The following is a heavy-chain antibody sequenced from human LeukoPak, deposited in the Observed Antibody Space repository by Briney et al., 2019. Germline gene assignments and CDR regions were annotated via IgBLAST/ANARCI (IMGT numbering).Heavy chain of an antibody. CDR1: GFTFSSYS. J-gene: IGHJ4*02. V-gene: IGHV3-48*01. Sequence: GGSLRLSCAASGFTFSSYSMNWVRQAPGKGLEWVSYISSSSSTIYYADSVKGRFTISRDNAKNSLYLQMNSLRAEDTALYYCARDPYGDYVRVGFDSWGQGTLVTVSS. CDR3: ARDPYGDYVRVGFDS. D-gene: IGHD4-17*01. CDR2: ISSSSSTI.